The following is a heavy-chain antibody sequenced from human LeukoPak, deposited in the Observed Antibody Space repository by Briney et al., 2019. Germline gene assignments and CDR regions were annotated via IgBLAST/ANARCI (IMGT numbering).Heavy chain of an antibody. D-gene: IGHD4-17*01. CDR1: GFTFSSYA. Sequence: PGRSLRLSCAASGFTFSSYAMHWVRQAPAKGLEWVAVISYDGSNKYYADSVKGRFTISRDNSKNTLYLQMNSRRAEDTAVYYCARSDDYGDYSFDYWGQGTLVTVSS. V-gene: IGHV3-30-3*01. J-gene: IGHJ4*02. CDR2: ISYDGSNK. CDR3: ARSDDYGDYSFDY.